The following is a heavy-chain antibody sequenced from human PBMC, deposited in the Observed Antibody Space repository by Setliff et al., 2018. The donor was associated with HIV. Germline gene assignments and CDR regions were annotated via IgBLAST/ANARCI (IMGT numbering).Heavy chain of an antibody. CDR3: ARLILGELSLFGPYWYFDL. Sequence: SETLSLTCAVSGVSFSGDYWGWIRQPPGKGLEWIGTVYYTGSTFYNPSLESRVTISVDTSKNQFSLKLRSVTATDTTVYYCARLILGELSLFGPYWYFDLWGRGTLVTVSS. J-gene: IGHJ2*01. CDR2: VYYTGST. V-gene: IGHV4-39*01. D-gene: IGHD3-16*02. CDR1: GVSFSGDY.